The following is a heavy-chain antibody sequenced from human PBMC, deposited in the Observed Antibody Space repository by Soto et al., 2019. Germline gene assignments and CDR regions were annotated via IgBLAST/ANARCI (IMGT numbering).Heavy chain of an antibody. V-gene: IGHV1-69*15. J-gene: IGHJ5*02. CDR1: GGTFSNYA. Sequence: QVQLVQSGSEVKKPGSSVKVSCKASGGTFSNYAITWVRQAPGQGLEWVGRIIPIFSTTNVAQKFQGRVTITADESTTTSYMELRGLRSENTAVYYCARDGGSDGYFGNWLDPWGQGTLVTVSS. D-gene: IGHD2-15*01. CDR3: ARDGGSDGYFGNWLDP. CDR2: IIPIFSTT.